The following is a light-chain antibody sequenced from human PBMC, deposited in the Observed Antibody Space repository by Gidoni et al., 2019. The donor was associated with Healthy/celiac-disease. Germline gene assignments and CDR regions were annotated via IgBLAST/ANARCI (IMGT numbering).Light chain of an antibody. J-gene: IGLJ2*01. CDR3: GTWDSSLSVVV. V-gene: IGLV1-51*01. CDR2: DNN. Sequence: QPVLTQPPSVSAAPAQKVTISCSGSSSNIGNNYVSWYQQLPGTAPKLLIYDNNKRPSEIPDRFSGSESGTSATLGITGLRTGDEADYYCGTWDSSLSVVVFGGGTKLTVL. CDR1: SSNIGNNY.